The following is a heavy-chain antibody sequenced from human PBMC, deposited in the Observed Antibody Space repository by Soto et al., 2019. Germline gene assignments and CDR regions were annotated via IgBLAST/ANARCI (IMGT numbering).Heavy chain of an antibody. J-gene: IGHJ5*02. CDR3: ARRYYYDSSGYYHNLNWFDP. D-gene: IGHD3-22*01. V-gene: IGHV5-51*01. Sequence: GESLKISCKGSGYSFTSYWIGWVRQMPGKGLEWMGIIYPGDSDTRYSPSFQGQVTTSADKSISTAYLQWSSLKASDTAMYYCARRYYYDSSGYYHNLNWFDPWGQGTLVTVSS. CDR2: IYPGDSDT. CDR1: GYSFTSYW.